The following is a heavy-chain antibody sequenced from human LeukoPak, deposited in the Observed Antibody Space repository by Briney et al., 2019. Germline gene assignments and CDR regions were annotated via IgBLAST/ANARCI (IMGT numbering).Heavy chain of an antibody. CDR2: IYYSGST. Sequence: PSETLSLTCAVYGGSFSGYYWSWIRQPPGKGLEWIGSIYYSGSTYYNPSLKSRVTISVDTSKNQFSLKLSSVTAADTAVYYCARTPYDFWSGYAFDIWGQGTMVTVSS. J-gene: IGHJ3*02. CDR3: ARTPYDFWSGYAFDI. V-gene: IGHV4-34*01. CDR1: GGSFSGYY. D-gene: IGHD3-3*01.